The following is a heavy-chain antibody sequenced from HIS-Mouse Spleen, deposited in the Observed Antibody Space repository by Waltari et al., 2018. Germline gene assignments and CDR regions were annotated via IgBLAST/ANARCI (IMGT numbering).Heavy chain of an antibody. D-gene: IGHD3-3*01. CDR1: GSTFTSSD. CDR3: ARVYYDFWSGYYY. CDR2: MNPNSGNT. J-gene: IGHJ4*02. V-gene: IGHV1-8*01. Sequence: QVQLVQSGAEVKKPGASVKVPCKASGSTFTSSDINWVRQATGQGLEWMGWMNPNSGNTGYAQKFQGRVTMTRNTSISTAYMELSSLRSEDTAVYYCARVYYDFWSGYYYWGQGTLVTVSS.